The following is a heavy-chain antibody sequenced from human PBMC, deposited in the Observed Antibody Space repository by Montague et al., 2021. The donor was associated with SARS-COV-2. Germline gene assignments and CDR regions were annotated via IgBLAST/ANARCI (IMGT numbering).Heavy chain of an antibody. J-gene: IGHJ6*02. Sequence: SLRLSCAASGFTFRSYGMHWVRQAPGKGLEWVAVISYDGSNKNYADSVKGRFTISRDNSKNTLYLQMNSLRAEDTAVYYCAKDIPNFASSGWNYYYYGMDVWGQGTTVTVSS. CDR2: ISYDGSNK. D-gene: IGHD6-19*01. V-gene: IGHV3-30*18. CDR1: GFTFRSYG. CDR3: AKDIPNFASSGWNYYYYGMDV.